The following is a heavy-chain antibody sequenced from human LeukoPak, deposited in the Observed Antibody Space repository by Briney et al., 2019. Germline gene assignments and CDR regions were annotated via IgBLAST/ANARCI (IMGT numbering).Heavy chain of an antibody. J-gene: IGHJ4*02. CDR2: ISGSGRST. D-gene: IGHD5-24*01. Sequence: GGSLRLSCAASGFTFNNYAMTWVRQAPGKGLGWVSSISGSGRSTYYADSVKGRFSISRDNSNNTLYMQMNSLTAEDTAVYYCAKLTAWLQQHSFDYWGQGALVTVSS. CDR3: AKLTAWLQQHSFDY. V-gene: IGHV3-23*01. CDR1: GFTFNNYA.